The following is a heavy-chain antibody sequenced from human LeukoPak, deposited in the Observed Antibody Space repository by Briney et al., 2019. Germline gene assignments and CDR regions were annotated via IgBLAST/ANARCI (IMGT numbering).Heavy chain of an antibody. V-gene: IGHV1-2*02. CDR1: GYTFTGYY. D-gene: IGHD3-10*01. CDR2: INPPSGGT. J-gene: IGHJ4*02. CDR3: ARGDFYSGSFLDY. Sequence: ASVKVSFKASGYTFTGYYMHWVRQAPGQGLEWMGWINPPSGGTNSAQKFQGRVTMTRDTSITTAYLELSRLTSDDTAVYYCARGDFYSGSFLDYWGQGTLVTVSS.